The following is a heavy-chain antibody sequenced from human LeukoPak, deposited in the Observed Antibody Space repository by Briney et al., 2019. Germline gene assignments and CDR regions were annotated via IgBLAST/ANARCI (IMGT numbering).Heavy chain of an antibody. CDR3: ARSPIAAAAMGY. CDR2: ISAYNGNT. D-gene: IGHD6-13*01. V-gene: IGHV1-18*01. J-gene: IGHJ4*02. CDR1: GYTLTSYG. Sequence: ASVKVSCKASGYTLTSYGISWVRQAPGQGLEWMGWISAYNGNTNYAQKLQDRVTMTTDTSTSTAYMELRSLRSDDTAVYYCARSPIAAAAMGYWGQGTLVTVSS.